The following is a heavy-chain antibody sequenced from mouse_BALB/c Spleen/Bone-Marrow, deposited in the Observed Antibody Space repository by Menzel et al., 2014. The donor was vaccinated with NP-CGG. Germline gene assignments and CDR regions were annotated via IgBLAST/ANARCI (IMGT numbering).Heavy chain of an antibody. CDR3: VRSGSSSGYFDY. CDR1: GFTFSIFG. CDR2: ISSGSSTI. D-gene: IGHD1-1*01. J-gene: IGHJ2*01. Sequence: EVKVVESGGGLVQPGGSRKLSCAASGFTFSIFGMHWVRQAPEKGLEWVAYISSGSSTIYYGDTVMGRFTISRDNPKNTLFLQMTSLRSEDTATYYCVRSGSSSGYFDYWGQGTTLTVSS. V-gene: IGHV5-17*02.